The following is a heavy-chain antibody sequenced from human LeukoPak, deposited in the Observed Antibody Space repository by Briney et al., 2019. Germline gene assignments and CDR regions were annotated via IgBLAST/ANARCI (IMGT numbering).Heavy chain of an antibody. V-gene: IGHV4-30-4*01. CDR1: GGSISSGDYY. CDR3: ASDQYDSSGYYLY. CDR2: IYYSGST. D-gene: IGHD3-22*01. Sequence: SETLSLTCTVSGGSISSGDYYWGWIRQPPGKGLEWIGYIYYSGSTYYNPSLKSRVTISVDTSKNQFSLKLSSVTAADTAVYYCASDQYDSSGYYLYWGQGTLVTVSS. J-gene: IGHJ4*02.